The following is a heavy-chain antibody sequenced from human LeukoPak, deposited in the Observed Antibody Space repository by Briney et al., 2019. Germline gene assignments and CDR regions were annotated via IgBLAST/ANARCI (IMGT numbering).Heavy chain of an antibody. J-gene: IGHJ3*02. V-gene: IGHV1-18*01. D-gene: IGHD6-13*01. CDR3: ARVATDFIAAAGTDDAFDI. CDR1: GYTFTSYG. Sequence: GASVKVSCKASGYTFTSYGISWVRQAPGQGLEWMGWISAYNGNTNYAQKLQGRVTMTTDTSTSTAYMELRSLRSDDTAVYYCARVATDFIAAAGTDDAFDIWGQGTMVTVSS. CDR2: ISAYNGNT.